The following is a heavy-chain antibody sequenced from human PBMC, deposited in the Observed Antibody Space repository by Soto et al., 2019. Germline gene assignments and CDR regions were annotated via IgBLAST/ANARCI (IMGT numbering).Heavy chain of an antibody. Sequence: QVHLVQSGAEVREPGTSVKVSCQTSGYTFVNYGISWVRQVPGQGLEWLGWSGTYSGDTNFAQSLQGRLNLTADSSTSSAYMELRSLRSDDTTVSSGATAQLGCGVKGSCPWLVTVGWGSGVTV. V-gene: IGHV1-18*04. D-gene: IGHD2-21*02. CDR2: SGTYSGDT. CDR1: GYTFVNYG. CDR3: ATAQLGCGVKGSCPWLVTVG. J-gene: IGHJ6*02.